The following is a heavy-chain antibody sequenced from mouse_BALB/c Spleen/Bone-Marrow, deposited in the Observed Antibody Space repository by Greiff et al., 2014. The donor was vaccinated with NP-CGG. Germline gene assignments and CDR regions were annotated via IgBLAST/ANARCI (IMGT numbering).Heavy chain of an antibody. V-gene: IGHV3-8*02. CDR1: GDSITRGY. D-gene: IGHD4-1*01. Sequence: EVKLVESGPSLVKPSQTLSLTCSVTGDSITRGYWNWIRKFPGNKLEYMGYITYSANTYYNPSLKSRLSITRDTSKNQYYLQLNSVTTKDTATYYCATGYYFDYWGQGTTPTVSS. CDR2: ITYSANT. CDR3: ATGYYFDY. J-gene: IGHJ2*01.